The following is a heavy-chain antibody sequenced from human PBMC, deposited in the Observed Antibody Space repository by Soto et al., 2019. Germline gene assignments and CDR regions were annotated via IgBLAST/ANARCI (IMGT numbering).Heavy chain of an antibody. Sequence: QVQLQESGPGLVKPSQTLSLTCTVSGGSISSGGYYWSWIRQHPGKGLEWIGYIYYSGSTYYNPSRKSRVTISVDTSKNQFSLKLSSVTAADTAVYYCASYSGWYYYDSSGYLLYFQHWGQGTLVTVSS. J-gene: IGHJ1*01. CDR3: ASYSGWYYYDSSGYLLYFQH. CDR2: IYYSGST. V-gene: IGHV4-31*03. D-gene: IGHD3-22*01. CDR1: GGSISSGGYY.